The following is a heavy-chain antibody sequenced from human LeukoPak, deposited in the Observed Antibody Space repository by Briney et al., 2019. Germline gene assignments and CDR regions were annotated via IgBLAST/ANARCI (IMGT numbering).Heavy chain of an antibody. V-gene: IGHV4-4*07. CDR3: ARVRRGIAVAYFDY. D-gene: IGHD6-19*01. Sequence: PSETLSLTCTVSGGSISSHYWSWIRQTAGKGLEWIGRIYTSGSTNYNPSLKSRVTMSVDTSKNQFSLKLSSVTAADTAVYYCARVRRGIAVAYFDYWGQGTLGTVSS. J-gene: IGHJ4*02. CDR1: GGSISSHY. CDR2: IYTSGST.